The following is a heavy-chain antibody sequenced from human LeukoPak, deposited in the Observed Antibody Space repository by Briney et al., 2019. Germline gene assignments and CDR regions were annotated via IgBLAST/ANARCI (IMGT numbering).Heavy chain of an antibody. CDR1: GYRFTSYW. V-gene: IGHV5-10-1*01. Sequence: GESLKISCKGSGYRFTSYWISWVRQMHGKGLEWMGRIDPSDSYTNYSPSFQGHVTISADKSISTAYLQWSSLKASDTAMYYCARLSISRQLVRYGMDVWGKGTTVTVSS. D-gene: IGHD6-13*01. CDR2: IDPSDSYT. CDR3: ARLSISRQLVRYGMDV. J-gene: IGHJ6*04.